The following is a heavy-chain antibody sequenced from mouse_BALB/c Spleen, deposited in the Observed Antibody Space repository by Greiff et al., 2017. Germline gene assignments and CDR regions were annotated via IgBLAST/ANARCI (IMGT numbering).Heavy chain of an antibody. CDR3: ARYYGYVY. V-gene: IGHV1S81*02. D-gene: IGHD1-2*01. CDR2: INPSNGRT. Sequence: VQLQQPGAELVKPGASVKLSCKASGYTFTSYWMHWVKQRPGQGLEWIGEINPSNGRTNYNEKFKSKATLTVDKSSSTAYMQLSSLTSEDSAVYYCARYYGYVYWGQGTTLTVSS. CDR1: GYTFTSYW. J-gene: IGHJ2*01.